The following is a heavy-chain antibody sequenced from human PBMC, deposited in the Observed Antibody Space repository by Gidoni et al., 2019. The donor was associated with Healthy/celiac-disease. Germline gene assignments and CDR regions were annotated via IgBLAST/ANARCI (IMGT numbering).Heavy chain of an antibody. CDR3: AREGNWGSTDFDY. V-gene: IGHV3-21*01. CDR1: GFTFSSYS. J-gene: IGHJ4*02. CDR2: MSSSSSYI. D-gene: IGHD7-27*01. Sequence: EVQLVESGGGLVKPGGSLRLSCAASGFTFSSYSRNWVRQAPGKGLEWVSSMSSSSSYIYYADSVKGRFTISRDNAKNSLYLQMNSLRAEDTAVYYCAREGNWGSTDFDYWGQGTLVTVSS.